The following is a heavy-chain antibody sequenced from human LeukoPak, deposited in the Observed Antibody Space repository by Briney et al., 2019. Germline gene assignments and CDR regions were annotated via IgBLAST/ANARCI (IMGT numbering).Heavy chain of an antibody. D-gene: IGHD5-12*01. CDR1: GFTFSSYA. CDR2: ISYDGSNK. Sequence: PGGSLRLSCAASGFTFSSYAMHWVRQAPGKGLEWVAVISYDGSNKYYADSVKGRFTISRDNSKNTLYPQMNSLRAEDTAVYYCARGGYFVVATIGFDYWGQGTLVTVSS. V-gene: IGHV3-30-3*01. J-gene: IGHJ4*02. CDR3: ARGGYFVVATIGFDY.